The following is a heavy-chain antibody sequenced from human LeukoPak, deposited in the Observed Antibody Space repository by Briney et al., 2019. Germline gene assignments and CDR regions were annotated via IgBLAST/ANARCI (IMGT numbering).Heavy chain of an antibody. CDR1: GFTFSNSP. J-gene: IGHJ4*02. V-gene: IGHV3-30*04. CDR2: LSYDGSIT. CDR3: ARGPIVGAFDY. D-gene: IGHD1-26*01. Sequence: GGSLRLSCAASGFTFSNSPLHWVRQAPGKGLEWVAVLSYDGSITYYADSVKGRFTISRDNSKSTLYLQMNSLRTEDTAVYYCARGPIVGAFDYWGQGTLVTVSS.